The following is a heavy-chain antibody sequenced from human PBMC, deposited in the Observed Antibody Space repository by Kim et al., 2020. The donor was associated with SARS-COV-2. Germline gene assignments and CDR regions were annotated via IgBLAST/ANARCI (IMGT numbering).Heavy chain of an antibody. CDR3: AKDGSWGGFDS. V-gene: IGHV3-23*01. J-gene: IGHJ4*02. Sequence: TFDADFVKGRFIISRDNSTRTLYLQMSSLRADDTAVYYCAKDGSWGGFDSWGQGTLVTVSS. D-gene: IGHD3-16*01. CDR2: T.